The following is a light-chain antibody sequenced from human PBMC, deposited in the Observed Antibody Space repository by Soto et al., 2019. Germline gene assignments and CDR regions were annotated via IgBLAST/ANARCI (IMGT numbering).Light chain of an antibody. Sequence: VLTQSPVTLSLSPGERATLSCRASQSFRGLLAWYQQKPGQAPRLLSYDAYNRATGIPPRFSGSGSGTDFTLTISSLEPEDSAVYYCQQRHRWPITFGQGTRLEIK. CDR3: QQRHRWPIT. CDR2: DAY. CDR1: QSFRGL. V-gene: IGKV3-11*01. J-gene: IGKJ5*01.